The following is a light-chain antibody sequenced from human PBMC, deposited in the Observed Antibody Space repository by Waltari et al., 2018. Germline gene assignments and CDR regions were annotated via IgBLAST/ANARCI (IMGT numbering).Light chain of an antibody. J-gene: IGLJ3*02. Sequence: QPVLTQPPSASGTPGPRVTISFSGTSSNLGHNFVNWFQQVPGTAPKLPIYSNDLRPSGVPDRFSASKSGTSASLAISGLQSEDEAEYYCASWDDSLNGHWVFGGGTKVTVL. CDR1: SSNLGHNF. CDR2: SND. CDR3: ASWDDSLNGHWV. V-gene: IGLV1-44*01.